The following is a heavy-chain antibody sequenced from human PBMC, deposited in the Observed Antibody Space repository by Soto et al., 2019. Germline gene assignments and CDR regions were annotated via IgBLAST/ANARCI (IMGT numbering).Heavy chain of an antibody. CDR2: ISAYNGKT. V-gene: IGHV1-18*01. CDR3: ARVSGGIAAAALDY. D-gene: IGHD6-13*01. CDR1: GYTFTSYG. J-gene: IGHJ4*02. Sequence: QVQLVQSGAEVKKPGASVKVSCQASGYTFTSYGISWVRQAPGQGLEWMGWISAYNGKTNYAQKLQGRVTMTTDTYTSTAYMELRSLRSDDTTVYYCARVSGGIAAAALDYWGQGTLVTVSS.